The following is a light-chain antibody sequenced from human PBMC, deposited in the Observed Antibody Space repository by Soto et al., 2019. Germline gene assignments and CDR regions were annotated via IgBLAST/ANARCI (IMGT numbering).Light chain of an antibody. CDR1: SGDVGTYNL. V-gene: IGLV2-23*02. CDR3: CSYAGRSNVV. CDR2: EVN. J-gene: IGLJ2*01. Sequence: QSALTQPASVSGSPGQSITISCTGNSGDVGTYNLVSWYQQHPGRAPKLIIFEVNKRPSGVSNRLSGSKSGNTASLAISGLQADDEADYHCCSYAGRSNVVCGGGTKVTVL.